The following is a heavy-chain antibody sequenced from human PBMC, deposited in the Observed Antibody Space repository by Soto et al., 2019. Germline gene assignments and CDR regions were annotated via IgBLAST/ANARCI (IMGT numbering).Heavy chain of an antibody. D-gene: IGHD3-3*01. CDR1: GLNFDDFA. Sequence: PGGSLRLSCVGTGLNFDDFAMHWGRQAPGKGLEWVSGITWNSRVLAYADSVKGRFTISRDNARNSLYLQMDSLRDEDTALYYCAKGRYDFWSPYYFDSWGQGTLVTVSS. CDR2: ITWNSRVL. J-gene: IGHJ4*02. CDR3: AKGRYDFWSPYYFDS. V-gene: IGHV3-9*01.